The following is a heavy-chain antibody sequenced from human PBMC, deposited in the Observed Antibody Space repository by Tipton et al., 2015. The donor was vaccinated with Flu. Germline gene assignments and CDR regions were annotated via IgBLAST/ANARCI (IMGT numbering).Heavy chain of an antibody. Sequence: LRLSCTVSGGSITSYYWSWIRQPPGKGLEWIGYIYYSGSTNYNPSLKSRVTISVDTSKNQFSLKLSSVTAADTAVYYCARGLGVVVAVAFDIWGQGTMVTVSS. J-gene: IGHJ3*02. CDR3: ARGLGVVVAVAFDI. V-gene: IGHV4-59*12. CDR2: IYYSGST. D-gene: IGHD2-15*01. CDR1: GGSITSYY.